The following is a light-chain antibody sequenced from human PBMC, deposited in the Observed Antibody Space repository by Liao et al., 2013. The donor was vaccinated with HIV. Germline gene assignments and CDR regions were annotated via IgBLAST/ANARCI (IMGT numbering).Light chain of an antibody. CDR3: QVWDTDTDHYV. CDR2: YDS. J-gene: IGLJ1*01. CDR1: NIGGKS. Sequence: SSVLTQPPSVSVAPGQTARITCAANNIGGKSVHWYQQKPGQAPVLVISYDSDRPSGIPERFSGSKSAETATLTITRVEAGDEGDYYCQVWDTDTDHYVFGTGTKVAVL. V-gene: IGLV3-21*01.